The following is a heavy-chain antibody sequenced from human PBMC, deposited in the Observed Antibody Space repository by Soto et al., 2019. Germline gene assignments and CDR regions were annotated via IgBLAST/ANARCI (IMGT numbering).Heavy chain of an antibody. CDR1: GGTFSSYA. V-gene: IGHV1-69*13. D-gene: IGHD3-10*01. CDR2: IIPIFGTA. Sequence: ASVKVSCKASGGTFSSYAISWVRQAPGQGLEWMGGIIPIFGTANYAQKFQGRVTITADESTSTAYMELSSLRSEDTAVYYCARAGSYYGSGSYYCVRAPEQRPIDFWGHGSLVTVSS. CDR3: ARAGSYYGSGSYYCVRAPEQRPIDF. J-gene: IGHJ4*01.